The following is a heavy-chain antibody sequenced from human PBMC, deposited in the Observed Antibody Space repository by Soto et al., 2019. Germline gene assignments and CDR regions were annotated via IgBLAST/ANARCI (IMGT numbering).Heavy chain of an antibody. CDR1: GGTFSSYA. Sequence: SSVNVSCKASGGTFSSYAISWVRQAPGQGLEWMGGIIPIFGTANYAQKFQGRVTITADESTSTAYMELSSLRSEDTAVYYCARDHRGGPVLRLPLPLSYYYGMDVWGQGTTVTVSS. J-gene: IGHJ6*02. CDR3: ARDHRGGPVLRLPLPLSYYYGMDV. V-gene: IGHV1-69*13. D-gene: IGHD3-3*01. CDR2: IIPIFGTA.